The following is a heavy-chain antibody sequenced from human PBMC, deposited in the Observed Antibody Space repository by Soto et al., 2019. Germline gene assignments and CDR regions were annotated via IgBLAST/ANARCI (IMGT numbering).Heavy chain of an antibody. V-gene: IGHV3-33*01. CDR2: IWYDGSNK. Sequence: QVQLVESGGGVVQPGRSLRLSCAASGFTFSSYGMHWVRQAPGKGLEWVAVIWYDGSNKYYADSVKGRFTISRDNSKNTLYLQMNSLRAEDTAVYYCARGPVDSSGPFDYWGQGTLVTVSS. D-gene: IGHD6-19*01. CDR1: GFTFSSYG. CDR3: ARGPVDSSGPFDY. J-gene: IGHJ4*02.